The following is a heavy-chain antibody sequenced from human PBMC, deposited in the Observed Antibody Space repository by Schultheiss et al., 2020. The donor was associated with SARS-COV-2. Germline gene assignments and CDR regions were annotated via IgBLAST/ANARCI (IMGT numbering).Heavy chain of an antibody. J-gene: IGHJ4*02. CDR2: ISSSSSYI. CDR3: ARAYSSGWYFSSY. Sequence: GGSLRLSCAASGFTFSTYWMSWVRQAPGKGLEWVSSISSSSSYIYYADSVKGRFTISRDNAKNSLYLQMNSLRAEDTAVYYCARAYSSGWYFSSYWGQGALVTVSS. V-gene: IGHV3-21*01. CDR1: GFTFSTYW. D-gene: IGHD6-19*01.